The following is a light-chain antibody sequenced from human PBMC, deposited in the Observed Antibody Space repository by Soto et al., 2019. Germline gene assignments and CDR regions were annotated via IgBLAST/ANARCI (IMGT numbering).Light chain of an antibody. J-gene: IGKJ1*01. CDR1: QSVSSSY. CDR3: QQYGSSPGT. Sequence: EVVLTQSPGTLSLSPGERATLSCRASQSVSSSYLAWYQQKPGQAPRLLIYGASSRGSGIPARFSGSGSGTDFTLTISRLEPEDFAVYYCQQYGSSPGTFGQGTKVDNK. V-gene: IGKV3-20*01. CDR2: GAS.